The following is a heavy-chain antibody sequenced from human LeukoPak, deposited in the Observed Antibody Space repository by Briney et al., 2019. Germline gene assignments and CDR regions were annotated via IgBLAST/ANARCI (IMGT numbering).Heavy chain of an antibody. Sequence: TGGSLRLSCAASGFTFSSYGMHWVRQAPGKGLEWVAVIWYDGSNKYYADSVKGRFTISRDNSKNTLYVQMNSLRAADTAVYYCAKAAGRGYNYGDYFDYWGQGTLVTVSS. CDR1: GFTFSSYG. D-gene: IGHD5-18*01. J-gene: IGHJ4*02. CDR2: IWYDGSNK. V-gene: IGHV3-33*06. CDR3: AKAAGRGYNYGDYFDY.